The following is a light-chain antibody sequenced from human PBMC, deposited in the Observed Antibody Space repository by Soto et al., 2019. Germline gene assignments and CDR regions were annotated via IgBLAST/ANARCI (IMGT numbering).Light chain of an antibody. Sequence: QAVVTQEPSLTVSPGGTVTLTCASSTGAVTSGYYPNWFQQKPGQAPRALIYSTSNKYSWTPARFSGSLLGGKAALTLSGVQPEEEAEYYCLLYYGGQLGGFGGGTEVTVL. V-gene: IGLV7-43*01. J-gene: IGLJ2*01. CDR3: LLYYGGQLGG. CDR2: STS. CDR1: TGAVTSGYY.